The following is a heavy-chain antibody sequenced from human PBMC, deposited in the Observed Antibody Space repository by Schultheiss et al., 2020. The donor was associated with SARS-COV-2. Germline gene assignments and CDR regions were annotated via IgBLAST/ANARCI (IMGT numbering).Heavy chain of an antibody. J-gene: IGHJ4*02. CDR1: GFTFSSYA. Sequence: GGSLRLSCAASGFTFSSYAMSWVRQAPGKGLEWVSYISSSGSTIYYADSVKGRFTISRDNAKNSLYLQMNSLRAEDTAVYYCARDGDYYDSSGYFYYFDYWGQGTLVTVSS. CDR3: ARDGDYYDSSGYFYYFDY. V-gene: IGHV3-48*04. D-gene: IGHD3-22*01. CDR2: ISSSGSTI.